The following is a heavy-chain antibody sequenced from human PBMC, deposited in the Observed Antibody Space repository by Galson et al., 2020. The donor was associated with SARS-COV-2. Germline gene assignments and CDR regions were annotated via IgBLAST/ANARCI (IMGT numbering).Heavy chain of an antibody. J-gene: IGHJ3*02. V-gene: IGHV1-18*01. CDR1: GYTFTSYG. CDR3: ARDEGIAAAGTGYAFDI. CDR2: ISAYNGNT. D-gene: IGHD6-13*01. Sequence: ASVKVSCKASGYTFTSYGISWVRQAPGQGLEWMGWISAYNGNTNYAQKLQGRVTMTTDTSTSTAYMELRSLRSDDTAVYYCARDEGIAAAGTGYAFDIWGQGTMVTVSS.